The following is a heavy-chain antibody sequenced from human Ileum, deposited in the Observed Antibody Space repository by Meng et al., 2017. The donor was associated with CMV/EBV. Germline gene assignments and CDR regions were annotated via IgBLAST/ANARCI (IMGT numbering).Heavy chain of an antibody. D-gene: IGHD3-10*01. CDR2: MKEDGSEI. J-gene: IGHJ5*02. CDR3: ARFRLYNWFDP. Sequence: GESLKICCAASGFTFSAYWMAWVRQAPGKGLEWVAYMKEDGSEIYYVDSVRRRFTISRDNAKNSLYLHMNSLGGEDTAVYYCARFRLYNWFDPWGQGTLVTVSS. CDR1: GFTFSAYW. V-gene: IGHV3-7*01.